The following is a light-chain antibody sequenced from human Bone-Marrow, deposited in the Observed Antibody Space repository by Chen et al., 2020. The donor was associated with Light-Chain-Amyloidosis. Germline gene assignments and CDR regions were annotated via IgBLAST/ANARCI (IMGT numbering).Light chain of an antibody. V-gene: IGLV2-14*03. J-gene: IGLJ1*01. Sequence: QSALTQPASVSGSPGQSITISCTGTSSDVGGYKYVSWFQQHPGKGPKLMIFDVSNRPSGVSNRFAGSKSGNTASLTISGIQAEDEADYYCNSYTSSGTYVFGTGTKVTVL. CDR3: NSYTSSGTYV. CDR2: DVS. CDR1: SSDVGGYKY.